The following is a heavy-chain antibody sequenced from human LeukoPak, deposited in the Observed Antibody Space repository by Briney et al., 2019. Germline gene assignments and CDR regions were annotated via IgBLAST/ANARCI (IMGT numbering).Heavy chain of an antibody. Sequence: ASVNVSCKASGYTFTSYGISWVRQAPGQGLEWMGWISAYNGNTNYAQELQGRVTMTTDTSTSTAYMELRSLRSDDTAVYYCARGGRSGGGNSLIGYYYYMDVWGKGTTVTVSS. D-gene: IGHD4-23*01. V-gene: IGHV1-18*01. CDR3: ARGGRSGGGNSLIGYYYYMDV. CDR2: ISAYNGNT. J-gene: IGHJ6*03. CDR1: GYTFTSYG.